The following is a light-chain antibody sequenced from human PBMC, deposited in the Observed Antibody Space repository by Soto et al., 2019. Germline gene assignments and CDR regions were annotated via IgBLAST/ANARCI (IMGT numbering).Light chain of an antibody. CDR1: QSISRW. CDR2: KAS. V-gene: IGKV1-5*03. J-gene: IGKJ3*01. CDR3: QQSFT. Sequence: DIPMTQSPSTLSASVGDRVTITCRASQSISRWLAWYQQKPGKAPKLLIYKASTLESGVPSRFSGSGSGTEFPLTISRLPPDDFSTYYCQQSFTFGPGTKVDIK.